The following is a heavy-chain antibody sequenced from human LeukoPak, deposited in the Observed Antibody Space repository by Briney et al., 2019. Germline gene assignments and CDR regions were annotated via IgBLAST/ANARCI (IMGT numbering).Heavy chain of an antibody. V-gene: IGHV3-74*01. D-gene: IGHD2-2*01. Sequence: GGSLRLSCAASGNYWMHWVRQAPGKGLVWVSHINSDGSWTSYADSVKGRFTISKDNAKSTVYLQMNNLRAEDTAVYYCVSFYETYWGRGTLVTVSS. CDR1: GNYW. CDR2: INSDGSWT. J-gene: IGHJ4*02. CDR3: VSFYETY.